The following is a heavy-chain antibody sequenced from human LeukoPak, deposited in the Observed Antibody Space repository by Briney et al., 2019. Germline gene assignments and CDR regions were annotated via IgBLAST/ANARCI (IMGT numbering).Heavy chain of an antibody. CDR1: GYTFIKYG. CDR3: AREAGSGSYYPFDY. CDR2: ISAYNGDT. V-gene: IGHV1-18*01. J-gene: IGHJ4*02. D-gene: IGHD3-10*01. Sequence: ASVKVSCKASGYTFIKYGISWVRQAPGHGLECMGWISAYNGDTNYAQKFQGRVTMSTDTSTGTAYMELRSLRSDDTPVYYCAREAGSGSYYPFDYWGQGTPVTVSS.